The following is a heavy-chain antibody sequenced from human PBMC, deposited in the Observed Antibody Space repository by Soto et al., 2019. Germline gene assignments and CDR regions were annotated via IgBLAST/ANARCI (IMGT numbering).Heavy chain of an antibody. D-gene: IGHD3-10*01. CDR1: GGTFSSYT. Sequence: QVQLVQSGAEVKKPGSSVKVSCKASGGTFSSYTISWVRPAPGQGLEWMGRIIPILGIANYAQKFQGRVTITADKSTSTAYMELSSLRSQDTAVYYCASAPVIIRANWFDPWGQGTLVTVSS. J-gene: IGHJ5*02. V-gene: IGHV1-69*02. CDR3: ASAPVIIRANWFDP. CDR2: IIPILGIA.